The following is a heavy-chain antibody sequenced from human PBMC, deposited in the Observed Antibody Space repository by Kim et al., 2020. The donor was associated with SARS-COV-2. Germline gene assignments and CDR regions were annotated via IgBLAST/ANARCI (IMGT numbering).Heavy chain of an antibody. V-gene: IGHV3-21*01. CDR3: AHSEYTTPWYFDS. Sequence: GGSLRLSCEVSGVTFGAFSLNWIRQAPGKGLEWVSSISGNNKYIYYADSVKGRFTISRDIAKNSLFLQLNSLRTEDTAVYFCAHSEYTTPWYFDSWGQGTLVAASS. CDR2: ISGNNKYI. D-gene: IGHD2-2*02. J-gene: IGHJ4*02. CDR1: GVTFGAFS.